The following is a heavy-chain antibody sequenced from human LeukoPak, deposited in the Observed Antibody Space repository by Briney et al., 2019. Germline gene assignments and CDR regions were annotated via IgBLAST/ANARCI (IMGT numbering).Heavy chain of an antibody. CDR3: ARDRVTWTTGDYYMDV. J-gene: IGHJ6*03. CDR1: GGSISSGGYY. CDR2: IYYSGST. Sequence: SETLSLTCTVSGGSISSGGYYWSWIRQHPGKGLEWIGYIYYSGSTYYNPSLKSRVTTSVDTSKNQFSLKLSSVTAADTAVYYCARDRVTWTTGDYYMDVWGKGTTVTVSS. V-gene: IGHV4-31*03. D-gene: IGHD2-21*02.